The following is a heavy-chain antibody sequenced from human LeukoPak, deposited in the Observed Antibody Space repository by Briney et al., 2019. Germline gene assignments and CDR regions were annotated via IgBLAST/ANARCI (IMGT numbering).Heavy chain of an antibody. D-gene: IGHD3-10*01. Sequence: GGSLRLSCAAFGFTFSSYAMTWVRQAPGKGLEWVSAISGSGPSTYYTDSVKGRFTISRDNSKNTLYLQMNSLRAEDTAVYYCAKGHWHGSGSYWVWGQGTLVTVSS. CDR3: AKGHWHGSGSYWV. V-gene: IGHV3-23*01. J-gene: IGHJ4*02. CDR1: GFTFSSYA. CDR2: ISGSGPST.